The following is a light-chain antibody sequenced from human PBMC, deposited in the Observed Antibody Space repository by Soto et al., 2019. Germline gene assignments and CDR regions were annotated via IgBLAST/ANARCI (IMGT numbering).Light chain of an antibody. J-gene: IGKJ1*01. CDR2: DAS. Sequence: EIVLTQSPATLSLSPGERATLSCRASQSVSSYLAWYQQKPGQAPRLLIYDASNRATGIPARFSGSGSGTDFTLTISSLEPEDFAVYYCQQRSNWPQWTFGQGTKVHI. CDR3: QQRSNWPQWT. CDR1: QSVSSY. V-gene: IGKV3-11*01.